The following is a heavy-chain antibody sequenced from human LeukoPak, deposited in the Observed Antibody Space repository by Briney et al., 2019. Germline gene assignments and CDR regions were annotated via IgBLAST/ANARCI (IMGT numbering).Heavy chain of an antibody. V-gene: IGHV3-7*04. D-gene: IGHD2-2*01. J-gene: IGHJ4*02. Sequence: GGSLRLSCAASGFTFSSYSMNWVRQAPGKGLEWVANIKQDGSEKYYVDSVKGRFTISRDNAKNSLYLQMNSLRAEDTAVYYCATDIVVVPAAIWALFDYWGQGTLVTVSS. CDR1: GFTFSSYS. CDR3: ATDIVVVPAAIWALFDY. CDR2: IKQDGSEK.